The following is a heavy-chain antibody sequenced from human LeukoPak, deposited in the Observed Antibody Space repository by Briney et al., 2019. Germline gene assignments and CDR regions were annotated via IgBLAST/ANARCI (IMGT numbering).Heavy chain of an antibody. Sequence: SVKVSCKASGYTFTGYYMHWVRQAPGQGLEWMGGIIPIFGTANYAQKFQGRVTITADESTSTAYMELSSLRSEDTAVYYCARGAGILWFGEIRSYYMDVWGKGTTVTISS. CDR1: GYTFTGYY. D-gene: IGHD3-10*01. CDR3: ARGAGILWFGEIRSYYMDV. J-gene: IGHJ6*03. CDR2: IIPIFGTA. V-gene: IGHV1-69*13.